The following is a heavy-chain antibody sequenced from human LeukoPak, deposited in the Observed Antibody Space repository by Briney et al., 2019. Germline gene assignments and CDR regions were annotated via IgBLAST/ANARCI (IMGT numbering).Heavy chain of an antibody. D-gene: IGHD6-19*01. CDR2: IIPILGIA. CDR3: ARDRYSSGWYGEDY. J-gene: IGHJ4*02. V-gene: IGHV1-69*04. Sequence: SVKVSCKASEGTFSSYAISWVRQAPGQGLEWMGRIIPILGIANYAQKFQGRVTITADKSTSTAYMELSSLRSEDMAVYYCARDRYSSGWYGEDYWGQGTLVTVSS. CDR1: EGTFSSYA.